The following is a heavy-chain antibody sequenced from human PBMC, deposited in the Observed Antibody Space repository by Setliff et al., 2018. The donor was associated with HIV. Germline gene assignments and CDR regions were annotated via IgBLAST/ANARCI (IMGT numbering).Heavy chain of an antibody. CDR3: ARVRLYSSALDY. Sequence: GGSLRLSCEASGFTVSSSYMAWVRQAPGKGLEWVSTIYSDGSTYHRDSVKGRFTLSRDTSKNTLSLQMNSLRPEDTAVFYRARVRLYSSALDYWGQGTLVTVSS. CDR2: IYSDGST. CDR1: GFTVSSSY. D-gene: IGHD3-22*01. V-gene: IGHV3-66*02. J-gene: IGHJ4*02.